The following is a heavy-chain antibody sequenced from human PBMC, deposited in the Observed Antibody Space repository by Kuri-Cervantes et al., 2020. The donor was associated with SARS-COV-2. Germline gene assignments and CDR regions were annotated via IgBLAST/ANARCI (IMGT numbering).Heavy chain of an antibody. CDR1: GYSISSGYY. Sequence: SETLSLTCAVSGYSISSGYYWGWIRQPPGKGLEWIGSIYHSGSTYYNPSLKSRVTITVDTSKNQSSLKLSSVTAAATAVYYCAGRHTRGATNYWGQGTLVTVSS. V-gene: IGHV4-38-2*01. D-gene: IGHD4/OR15-4a*01. J-gene: IGHJ4*02. CDR3: AGRHTRGATNY. CDR2: IYHSGST.